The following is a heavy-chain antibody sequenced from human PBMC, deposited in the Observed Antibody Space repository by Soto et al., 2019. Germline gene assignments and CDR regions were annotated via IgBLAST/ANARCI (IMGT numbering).Heavy chain of an antibody. D-gene: IGHD3-22*01. Sequence: PSETLSLTCTVSGGSLNNYFWSWIRQHPGKGLEWIGYIYSSGKTVYNPSLETRVTITIDTSKNQVSLSLKSVTAADTAVYFCVRTFPPAPRVVLSHNWFVPWGPGTLVTVSS. CDR2: IYSSGKT. CDR3: VRTFPPAPRVVLSHNWFVP. CDR1: GGSLNNYF. J-gene: IGHJ5*02. V-gene: IGHV4-59*01.